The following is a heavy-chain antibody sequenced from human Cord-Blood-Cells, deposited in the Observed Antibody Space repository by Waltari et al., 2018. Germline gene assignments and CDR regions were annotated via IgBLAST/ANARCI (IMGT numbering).Heavy chain of an antibody. CDR3: AAVLEQLVVQH. CDR2: RVVGSGNT. J-gene: IGHJ1*01. D-gene: IGHD6-6*01. Sequence: QMQLVQSGPEVKKPGTSVKVSCKASGFTFTSSAVQWVRQARGQRLEWIGWRVVGSGNTNYAQKFQERVTITRDMSTSTAYMELSSLRSEDTAVYYCAAVLEQLVVQHWGQGTLVTVSS. V-gene: IGHV1-58*01. CDR1: GFTFTSSA.